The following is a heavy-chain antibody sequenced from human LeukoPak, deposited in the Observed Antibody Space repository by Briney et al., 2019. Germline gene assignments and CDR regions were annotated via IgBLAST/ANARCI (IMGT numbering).Heavy chain of an antibody. V-gene: IGHV4-34*01. J-gene: IGHJ5*02. CDR1: GGSFSGYY. Sequence: SETLSLTCAVYGGSFSGYYWSWIRQPPGKGLEWIGEINHSGSTNYNPSLKSRVTISVDTSKNQFSLKLSSVTAADTAVYYCARRRDYYGSGSYYTPPHWFDPWGQGTLVTVFS. CDR2: INHSGST. CDR3: ARRRDYYGSGSYYTPPHWFDP. D-gene: IGHD3-10*01.